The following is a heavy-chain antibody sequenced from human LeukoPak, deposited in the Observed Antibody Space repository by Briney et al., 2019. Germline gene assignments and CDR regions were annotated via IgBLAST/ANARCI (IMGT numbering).Heavy chain of an antibody. CDR3: ARNEGQQLSRSWFDP. Sequence: QASETLSLTCTVSGGSISSYYWSWIRQPAGKGLEWIGRMYTSGSTNYNPSLKSRVTMSVDTSKNQFSLKMSSVTAADTAVYYCARNEGQQLSRSWFDPWGQGTLVTVSS. CDR2: MYTSGST. J-gene: IGHJ5*02. D-gene: IGHD6-13*01. V-gene: IGHV4-4*07. CDR1: GGSISSYY.